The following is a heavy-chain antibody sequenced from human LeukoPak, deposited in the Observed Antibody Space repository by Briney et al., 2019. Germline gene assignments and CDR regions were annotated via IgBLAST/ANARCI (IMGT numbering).Heavy chain of an antibody. CDR2: ISSSSGYI. V-gene: IGHV3-21*04. J-gene: IGHJ4*02. Sequence: GGSLRLSCEASGFTFSSYTLTWVRQAPGKGLEWVSSISSSSGYIYYADSVKGRFTISRDNAKRSLSLQMNSLRDEDTAMYYCAKPLTGGGSWPPFDSWGQGTLVTVSS. CDR1: GFTFSSYT. D-gene: IGHD2-15*01. CDR3: AKPLTGGGSWPPFDS.